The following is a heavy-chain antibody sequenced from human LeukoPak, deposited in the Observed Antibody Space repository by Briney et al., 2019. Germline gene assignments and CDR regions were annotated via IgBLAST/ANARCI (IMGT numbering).Heavy chain of an antibody. V-gene: IGHV4-34*01. CDR3: ARHRYYYDSSGYYYQP. Sequence: PSETLSLTCAVSGGXFSGDYCSWIRQPPGKGLEWIGEINHSGSTNYNPSLTSRVTISVDTSKNQFSLRLSSVTAADTAVYYCARHRYYYDSSGYYYQPWGQGTLVTVSS. CDR2: INHSGST. J-gene: IGHJ1*01. CDR1: GGXFSGDY. D-gene: IGHD3-22*01.